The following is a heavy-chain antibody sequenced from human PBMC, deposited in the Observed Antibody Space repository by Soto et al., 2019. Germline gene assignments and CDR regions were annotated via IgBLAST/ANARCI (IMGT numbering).Heavy chain of an antibody. CDR2: IWFDGSNK. Sequence: GSLRLSCGASGFTFSSYGMHWVRQAPGKGLEWVAVIWFDGSNKFYADSVKGRFTISRDNSKNTVSLQMNSLRDEDSAAYYCAPTGPYGGKGTLVTVSS. CDR1: GFTFSSYG. J-gene: IGHJ4*02. V-gene: IGHV3-33*01. CDR3: APTGPY.